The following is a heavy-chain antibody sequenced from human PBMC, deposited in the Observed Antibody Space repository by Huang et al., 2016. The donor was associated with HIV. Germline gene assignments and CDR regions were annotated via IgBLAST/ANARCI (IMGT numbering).Heavy chain of an antibody. Sequence: QVLLVQSGAEVRKPGSSVKVSCTAFGGTFSSYAISWGRKAPGQGLEGMGGIIPIVGTANYTQKCQGRVTITVDESTNTGYMELTRLTSEDTAVYYCARTAYSYGFRQGYNWFDPWGQGTPVTVSS. D-gene: IGHD5-18*01. J-gene: IGHJ5*02. V-gene: IGHV1-69*13. CDR2: IIPIVGTA. CDR1: GGTFSSYA. CDR3: ARTAYSYGFRQGYNWFDP.